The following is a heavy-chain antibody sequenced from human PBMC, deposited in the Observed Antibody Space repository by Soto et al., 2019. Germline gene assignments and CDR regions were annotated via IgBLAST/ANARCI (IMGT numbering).Heavy chain of an antibody. D-gene: IGHD2-2*02. V-gene: IGHV4-59*01. Sequence: PSETLSLTCTVSGGSISSYYWSWIRQPPGKGLEWIVYIYYSGSTNYNPSLKSRVTISVDTSKNQFSLKLSSVTAADTAVYYCARDWGYCSSTSCYTGWFDPWGQGTLVTVSS. J-gene: IGHJ5*02. CDR2: IYYSGST. CDR3: ARDWGYCSSTSCYTGWFDP. CDR1: GGSISSYY.